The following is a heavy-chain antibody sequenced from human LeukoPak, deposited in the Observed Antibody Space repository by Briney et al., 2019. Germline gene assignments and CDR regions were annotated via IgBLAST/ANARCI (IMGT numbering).Heavy chain of an antibody. D-gene: IGHD3-22*01. CDR1: GFSFNNYD. CDR3: ARDKGSSGYSPSPFDY. J-gene: IGHJ4*02. V-gene: IGHV3-30*03. CDR2: ISYDGSNK. Sequence: GGSLRLSCATSGFSFNNYDIHWVRQAPGKGLEWVAFISYDGSNKYYADSVRGQFAISRDNSKNTLYLQMSSLRPEDTAVYYCARDKGSSGYSPSPFDYWGQGTLVTVSS.